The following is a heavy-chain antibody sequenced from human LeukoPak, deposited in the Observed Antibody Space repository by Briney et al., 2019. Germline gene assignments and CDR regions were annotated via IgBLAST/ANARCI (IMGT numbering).Heavy chain of an antibody. J-gene: IGHJ4*02. V-gene: IGHV3-23*01. Sequence: GGSLRLSCAASGFTFSSYAMSWVRQAPGKGLEWVSAISGNGASTFYADSVKGRFTISRDNSKKTLYLQMNSLRAEDTAVYYCATSWSASSAWDTLFDYWGQGTLVTVSS. CDR2: ISGNGAST. CDR1: GFTFSSYA. CDR3: ATSWSASSAWDTLFDY. D-gene: IGHD6-19*01.